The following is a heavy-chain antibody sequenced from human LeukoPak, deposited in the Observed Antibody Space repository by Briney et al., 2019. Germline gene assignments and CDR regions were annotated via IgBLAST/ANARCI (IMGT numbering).Heavy chain of an antibody. V-gene: IGHV3-23*01. Sequence: GGSLRLSCAASGFTFNRHAMSWVRQAPGKGLEWVSTSDTSGGGTHYADSVKGRFTISRDNSQNTVYLHMNSQRGDDTAVYYCAKEHFDTSGYYSRFDNWGQGILVTVSS. CDR1: GFTFNRHA. D-gene: IGHD3-22*01. J-gene: IGHJ4*02. CDR2: SDTSGGGT. CDR3: AKEHFDTSGYYSRFDN.